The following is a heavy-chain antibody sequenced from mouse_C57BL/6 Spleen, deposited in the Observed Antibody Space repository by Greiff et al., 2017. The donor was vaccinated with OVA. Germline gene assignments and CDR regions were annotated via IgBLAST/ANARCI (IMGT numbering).Heavy chain of an antibody. J-gene: IGHJ1*03. Sequence: EVQLVESGPGLVKPSQSLSLTCSVTGYSITSGYYWNWIRQFPGNKLEWMGYISYDGSNNYNPSLKNRISITRDTSKNQFFLKLNSVTTEDIATYYCARDSYYGSSYGGYFDVWGTGTTVTVSS. V-gene: IGHV3-6*01. CDR1: GYSITSGYY. CDR2: ISYDGSN. D-gene: IGHD1-1*01. CDR3: ARDSYYGSSYGGYFDV.